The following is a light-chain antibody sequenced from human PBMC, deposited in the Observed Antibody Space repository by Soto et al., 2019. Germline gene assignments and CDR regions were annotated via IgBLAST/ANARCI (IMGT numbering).Light chain of an antibody. CDR1: SSNIGAGYE. Sequence: QSVLTQPPSVSGAPGQRVTISCTGTSSNIGAGYEVHWYQQLPGTAPKLLVSGNGNRPSGVPDRMSASKSGTSASLAITGLQAEDEGHYFCQSFDSSRIGLLFGGGTKVTVL. CDR3: QSFDSSRIGLL. J-gene: IGLJ2*01. CDR2: GNG. V-gene: IGLV1-40*01.